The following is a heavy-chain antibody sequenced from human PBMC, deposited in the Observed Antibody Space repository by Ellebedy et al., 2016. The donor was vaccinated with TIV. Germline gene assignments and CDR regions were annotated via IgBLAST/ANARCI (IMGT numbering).Heavy chain of an antibody. CDR2: ISGSGGST. CDR3: ANRAQDFGVVIHFDY. D-gene: IGHD3-3*01. CDR1: GFTFSSYA. Sequence: GESLKISCAASGFTFSSYAMSWLRQAPGKGLEWVSAISGSGGSTYYADPVKGRFTISRDNSKNTLYLQMNSLRAEDTAVYYCANRAQDFGVVIHFDYWGQGTLVTVSS. V-gene: IGHV3-23*01. J-gene: IGHJ4*02.